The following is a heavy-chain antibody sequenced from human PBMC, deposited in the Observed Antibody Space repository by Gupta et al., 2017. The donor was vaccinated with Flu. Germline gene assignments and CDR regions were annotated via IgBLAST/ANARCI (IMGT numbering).Heavy chain of an antibody. Sequence: VLQAPGKGLEGVSGISWNSGSIGDADSVKGRFTSSRDHAKNSLYLQMNSLRAEDTSVYYGAKDPIDRTMIAPQHYDYYMDVWSKGTTVTVAS. D-gene: IGHD3-16*01. CDR2: ISWNSGSI. V-gene: IGHV3-9*01. J-gene: IGHJ6*03. CDR3: AKDPIDRTMIAPQHYDYYMDV.